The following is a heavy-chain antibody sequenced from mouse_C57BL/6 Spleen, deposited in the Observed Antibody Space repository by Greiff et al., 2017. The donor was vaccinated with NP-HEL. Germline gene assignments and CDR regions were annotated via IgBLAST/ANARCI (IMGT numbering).Heavy chain of an antibody. CDR2: IDPEDGDT. D-gene: IGHD3-1*01. CDR1: Y. CDR3: TTGYLVDY. Sequence: VQLKQSGAELVRPGASVKLSYYMHWVKQRPEQGLEWIGRIDPEDGDTEYAPKFQGKATMTADTSSNTAYLQLSSLTSEDTAVYYCTTGYLVDYWGQGTTLTVSS. J-gene: IGHJ2*01. V-gene: IGHV14-1*01.